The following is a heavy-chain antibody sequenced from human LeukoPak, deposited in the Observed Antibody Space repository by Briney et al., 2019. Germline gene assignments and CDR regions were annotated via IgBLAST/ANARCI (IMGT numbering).Heavy chain of an antibody. D-gene: IGHD3-3*01. CDR1: GYSFTSYW. J-gene: IGHJ5*02. Sequence: GESLKISCKASGYSFTSYWIAWVRQMPGKGLEWMGIISPNDSDTRYSPSFQGQVTISADKSVYTAYLQRSSLRASDTAMYYCARQDRITIFGVIGSWFDPWGQGTLVTVSS. V-gene: IGHV5-51*01. CDR3: ARQDRITIFGVIGSWFDP. CDR2: ISPNDSDT.